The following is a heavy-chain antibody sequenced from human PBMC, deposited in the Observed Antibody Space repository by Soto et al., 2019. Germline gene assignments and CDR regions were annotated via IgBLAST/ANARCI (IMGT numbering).Heavy chain of an antibody. J-gene: IGHJ3*02. Sequence: GGSLRLSCAASGFTFSGYWMSWVRQAPGKGLEWVANIKQDGSGKYYVDSEKGRFTISRANAKNSLYLQMNSLRAEDTAGYYCARCLGRHDAFDIWGQGTMVTVSS. V-gene: IGHV3-7*03. CDR3: ARCLGRHDAFDI. CDR2: IKQDGSGK. CDR1: GFTFSGYW. D-gene: IGHD1-26*01.